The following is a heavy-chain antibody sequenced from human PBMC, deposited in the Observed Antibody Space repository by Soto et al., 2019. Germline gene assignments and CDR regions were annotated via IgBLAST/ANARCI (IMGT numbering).Heavy chain of an antibody. CDR1: GFTLSSFE. V-gene: IGHV3-48*03. Sequence: EVRLEASGGTLVQPGGSLSLSSVGSGFTLSSFEVTWVSQAPGKGMEWLSYMSNSGTTKHYADYVKGRFTVSRDNAKNSVHLQLNSLSAEDTGIYYCARVQLGDSLDYWGQGTLVTVSS. J-gene: IGHJ4*02. CDR2: MSNSGTTK. CDR3: ARVQLGDSLDY. D-gene: IGHD4-17*01.